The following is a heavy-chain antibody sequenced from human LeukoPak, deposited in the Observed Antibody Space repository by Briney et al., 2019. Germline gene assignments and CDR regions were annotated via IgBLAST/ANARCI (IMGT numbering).Heavy chain of an antibody. D-gene: IGHD5/OR15-5a*01. CDR2: SSSDETYK. CDR3: ARSVSGVWLFDY. CDR1: GFPFTVYP. J-gene: IGHJ4*02. V-gene: IGHV3-30*09. Sequence: GGSLRLSCAASGFPFTVYPTHWVRQAPGKGLEWVSVSSSDETYKFYADSVRGRFAISRDNSKNRLYLQMSDLRAEDTAVYFCARSVSGVWLFDYWGRGTLVTVSS.